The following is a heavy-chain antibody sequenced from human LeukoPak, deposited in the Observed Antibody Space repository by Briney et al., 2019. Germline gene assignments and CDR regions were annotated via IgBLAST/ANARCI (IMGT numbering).Heavy chain of an antibody. CDR3: AREDYDILTWFDP. Sequence: SETLSLTCTVSGGSVSSGSSYWSGIRQPPGKRLEWIGFIYSRGSTTNYNPSLKSRVTISRDTSKNQISLKLNSVTAADTAVHYCAREDYDILTWFDPWGQGTLVTVSS. CDR2: IYSRGSTT. D-gene: IGHD3-9*01. V-gene: IGHV4-61*01. J-gene: IGHJ5*02. CDR1: GGSVSSGSSY.